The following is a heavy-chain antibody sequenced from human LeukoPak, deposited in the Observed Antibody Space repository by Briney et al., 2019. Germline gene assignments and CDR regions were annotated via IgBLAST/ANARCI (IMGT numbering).Heavy chain of an antibody. Sequence: ASVKVSYKASGGTFSSYAISWVRQAPGQGLEWMGGIIPIFGTANYAQKFQGRVTMTEDTSTDTAYMELSSLRSEDTAVYYCATDGGGYSGYVMLDYWGQGTLVTVSS. V-gene: IGHV1-69*06. J-gene: IGHJ4*02. CDR1: GGTFSSYA. CDR2: IIPIFGTA. D-gene: IGHD5-12*01. CDR3: ATDGGGYSGYVMLDY.